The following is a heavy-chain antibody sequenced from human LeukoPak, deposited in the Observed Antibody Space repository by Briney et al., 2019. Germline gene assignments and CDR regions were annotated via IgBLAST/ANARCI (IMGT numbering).Heavy chain of an antibody. J-gene: IGHJ4*02. V-gene: IGHV3-30*04. CDR3: ARDGHYYDY. CDR1: GFTFSSYA. CDR2: ISYDGSNK. Sequence: GRSLRLSCAASGFTFSSYAMHWVRQAPGKGLEGVAVISYDGSNKYYADSVKGRFTISRDNSKNTLYLQMNSLRAEDTAVYYCARDGHYYDYWGQGTLVTVSS.